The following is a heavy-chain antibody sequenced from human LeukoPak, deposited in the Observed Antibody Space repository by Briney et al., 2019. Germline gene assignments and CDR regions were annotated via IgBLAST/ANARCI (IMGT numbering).Heavy chain of an antibody. CDR2: IWYDGSNK. J-gene: IGHJ4*02. Sequence: GGSLRFSCAASGFTFSSYGMHWVRQAPGKGLEWVAVIWYDGSNKYYADSVKGRFTISRDNSKNTLYLQMNSLRAEDTAVYYCARDPRIEWELYFDYWGQGTLVTVSS. CDR3: ARDPRIEWELYFDY. V-gene: IGHV3-33*01. CDR1: GFTFSSYG. D-gene: IGHD1-26*01.